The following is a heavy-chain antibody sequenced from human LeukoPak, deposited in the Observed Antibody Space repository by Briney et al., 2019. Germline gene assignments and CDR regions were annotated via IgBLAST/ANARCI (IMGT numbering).Heavy chain of an antibody. CDR2: IDTTTGNP. J-gene: IGHJ4*02. CDR1: GYPFSAHF. CDR3: VRGTPTPGMDY. V-gene: IGHV7-4-1*02. D-gene: IGHD3-10*01. Sequence: GASVKVSCKASGYPFSAHFLNWVRQAPGQGLEWMDNIDTTTGNPRYAQDFTGRFVFSLDTSVSTAYLQITSLKADDTAAYYCVRGTPTPGMDYWGQGTQVTVSS.